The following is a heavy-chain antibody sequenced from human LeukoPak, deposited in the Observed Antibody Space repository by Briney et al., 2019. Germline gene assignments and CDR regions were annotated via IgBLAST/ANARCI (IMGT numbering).Heavy chain of an antibody. J-gene: IGHJ4*02. CDR2: INPSGGST. D-gene: IGHD2-15*01. Sequence: ASVKVSCKASGYTFTSYYMHWVRQAPGQGLEWMGIINPSGGSTSYAQKFQGRVTTTRDTSTSTVYMELSSLRSEDTAVYYCARDRRVVVILDYWGQGTLVTVSS. V-gene: IGHV1-46*01. CDR3: ARDRRVVVILDY. CDR1: GYTFTSYY.